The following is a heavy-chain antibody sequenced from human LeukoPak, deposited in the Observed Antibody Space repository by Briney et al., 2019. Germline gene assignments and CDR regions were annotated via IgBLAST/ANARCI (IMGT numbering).Heavy chain of an antibody. Sequence: GGSLRLSCSAWGFTFSSYAMHWVRQAPGKGREYISAISSNGCSTYYADSVKGRFTISRDNSKNTLYLQMSSLRAEDTAVYYCVNEVGTYYYGMDVWGQGTTVTVSS. CDR1: GFTFSSYA. D-gene: IGHD1-1*01. CDR3: VNEVGTYYYGMDV. CDR2: ISSNGCST. V-gene: IGHV3-64D*06. J-gene: IGHJ6*02.